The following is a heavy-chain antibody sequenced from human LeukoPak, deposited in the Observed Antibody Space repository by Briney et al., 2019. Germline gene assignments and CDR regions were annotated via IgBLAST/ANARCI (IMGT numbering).Heavy chain of an antibody. J-gene: IGHJ4*02. CDR3: ARETRGDTVTFDY. CDR2: LYSGGST. D-gene: IGHD4-17*01. Sequence: GGSLRLSCAASGFTVSSNYMNWVRQAPGKGLEWVSVLYSGGSTYYADSVKGRFTISRDNSRNTLYLQMNSLRAEDTAVYYCARETRGDTVTFDYWGQGTLVTVSS. CDR1: GFTVSSNY. V-gene: IGHV3-53*01.